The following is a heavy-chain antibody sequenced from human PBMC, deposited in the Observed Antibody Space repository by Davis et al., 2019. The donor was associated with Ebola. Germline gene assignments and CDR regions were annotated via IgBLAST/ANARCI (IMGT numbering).Heavy chain of an antibody. V-gene: IGHV3-48*03. Sequence: GGSLRLSCAASGFTSSSYELNWVRQAPGKGLEWVSYISGSATSTFYADSVKGRFTISRDNARDSLYLQMDSLRVEDTAIYYCARDAFSLSRYDTEDHWGQGTLVTVSS. CDR3: ARDAFSLSRYDTEDH. J-gene: IGHJ4*02. CDR2: ISGSATST. CDR1: GFTSSSYE. D-gene: IGHD3-9*01.